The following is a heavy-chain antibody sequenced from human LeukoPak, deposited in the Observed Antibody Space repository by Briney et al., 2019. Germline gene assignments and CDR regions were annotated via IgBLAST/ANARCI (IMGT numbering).Heavy chain of an antibody. D-gene: IGHD2-21*02. Sequence: PGGSLRLSCAASGFTFSSYSMNWVRQAPGKGLEWVSSISRSSSYIYYAAPEKGRFTISRDNAKNSLYLQMNSLIAEDTAVYYCARVIVVVTATKTGYYYYMDVWGKGTTVTVSS. CDR3: ARVIVVVTATKTGYYYYMDV. V-gene: IGHV3-21*01. CDR2: ISRSSSYI. CDR1: GFTFSSYS. J-gene: IGHJ6*03.